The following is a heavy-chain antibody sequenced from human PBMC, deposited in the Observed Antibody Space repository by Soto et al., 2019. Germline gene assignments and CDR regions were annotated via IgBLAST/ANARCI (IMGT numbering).Heavy chain of an antibody. V-gene: IGHV3-30-3*01. J-gene: IGHJ4*02. Sequence: PGWSLRLSCATSGFSCSTYAIHWVRQAPGKGLDWVAVISNDGSKRYYAQSVKGRFTISRDNSNKTVDLQMNSLRAEDTALYYCARSIAVAGLEYWGAGSVVTVSS. CDR2: ISNDGSKR. D-gene: IGHD6-19*01. CDR3: ARSIAVAGLEY. CDR1: GFSCSTYA.